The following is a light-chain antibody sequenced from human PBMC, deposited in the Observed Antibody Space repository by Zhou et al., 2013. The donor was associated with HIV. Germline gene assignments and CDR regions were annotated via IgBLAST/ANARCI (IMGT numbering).Light chain of an antibody. J-gene: IGKJ4*01. CDR3: QQSYGTPLT. CDR2: TAS. Sequence: DIQMTQSPSSLSASVGDRVTISCRASQSIDGYLNWYQQRPGKAPKLLIYTASNLQSGVPSRFSGSGYGTDFTLTISSLHAEDLATYYCQQSYGTPLTFGGGTKVE. CDR1: QSIDGY. V-gene: IGKV1-39*01.